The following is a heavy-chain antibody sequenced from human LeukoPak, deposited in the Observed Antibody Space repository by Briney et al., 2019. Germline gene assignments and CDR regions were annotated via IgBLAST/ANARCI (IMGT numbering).Heavy chain of an antibody. CDR3: VRHDFWSGFKGGDY. V-gene: IGHV3-20*04. CDR2: INGNGGST. Sequence: GGSLRLSCAASGFTFDNYGMSWVRQVPGKGLEWVSSINGNGGSTAYADSVKGRFTISRDNAKNSLYLQMNSLRAEDTAFYYCVRHDFWSGFKGGDYWGQGTLVTVSS. D-gene: IGHD3-3*01. J-gene: IGHJ4*02. CDR1: GFTFDNYG.